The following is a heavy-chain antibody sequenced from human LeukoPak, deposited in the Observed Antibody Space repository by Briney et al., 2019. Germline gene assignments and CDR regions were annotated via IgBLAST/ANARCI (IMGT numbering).Heavy chain of an antibody. V-gene: IGHV3-11*05. CDR3: ARGRSRGSDY. CDR2: ISNSGSYT. CDR1: GFTFSDYY. Sequence: PGGSLRLSCAASGFTFSDYYMSWIRQAPGKGLEWVPYISNSGSYTNYADSVKGRFTISRDNAKSSLYLQMNILRADDSAVYYCARGRSRGSDYWGQGTLVTVSS. D-gene: IGHD3-16*01. J-gene: IGHJ4*02.